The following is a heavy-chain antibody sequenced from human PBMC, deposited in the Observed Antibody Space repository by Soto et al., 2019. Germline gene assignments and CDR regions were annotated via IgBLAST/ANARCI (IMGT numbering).Heavy chain of an antibody. J-gene: IGHJ5*02. CDR1: GGSFSGYY. Sequence: SETLSLTCAVYGGSFSGYYWSWIRQPPGKGLEWIGEINHSGSTNYNPSLKSRVTISVDTSKNQFSLKLSSVTAADTAVYYCARGETYYYGSGSYYNANWFDPWGQGTLVTVSS. V-gene: IGHV4-34*01. CDR2: INHSGST. CDR3: ARGETYYYGSGSYYNANWFDP. D-gene: IGHD3-10*01.